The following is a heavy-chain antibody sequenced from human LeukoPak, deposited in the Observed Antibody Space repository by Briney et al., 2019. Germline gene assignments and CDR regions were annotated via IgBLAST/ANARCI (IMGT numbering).Heavy chain of an antibody. D-gene: IGHD3-22*01. Sequence: GGSLRLSCAASGFTFSNAWMSWVRQAPGKGLKWVGRIKSKTDGGTTDYAAPVKGRFTISRDDSKNTLYLQMNSLKTEDTAVYYCTTLYYYDSSGDPFDYWGQGTLVTVSS. CDR3: TTLYYYDSSGDPFDY. CDR1: GFTFSNAW. V-gene: IGHV3-15*01. J-gene: IGHJ4*02. CDR2: IKSKTDGGTT.